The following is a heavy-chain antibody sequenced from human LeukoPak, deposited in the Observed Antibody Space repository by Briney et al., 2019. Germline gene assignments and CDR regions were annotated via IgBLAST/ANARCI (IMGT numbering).Heavy chain of an antibody. Sequence: SQTLSLTCAISGDSVSSNSAAWNWIRQSPSRGLEWLGRTYYRSKWNHDYAVSVKSRITINPDTSKNQFSLQLNSVTPEDTALYYCILGVTAGYWGQGTLVSVSS. V-gene: IGHV6-1*01. J-gene: IGHJ4*02. D-gene: IGHD3-3*01. CDR1: GDSVSSNSAA. CDR2: TYYRSKWNH. CDR3: ILGVTAGY.